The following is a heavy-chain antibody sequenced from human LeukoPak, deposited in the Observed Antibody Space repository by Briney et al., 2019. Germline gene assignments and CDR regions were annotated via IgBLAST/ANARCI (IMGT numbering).Heavy chain of an antibody. J-gene: IGHJ3*02. D-gene: IGHD4-17*01. Sequence: SETLSLTCTVSGGSISSGGYYWSWIRQHPGKGLEWIGYIYYSGSTYYNPSLKSRVTISVDTSKNQFSLKLRSVTAADTAVYYCARSPGDYDAFDIWGQGTMVTVSS. CDR1: GGSISSGGYY. V-gene: IGHV4-31*03. CDR3: ARSPGDYDAFDI. CDR2: IYYSGST.